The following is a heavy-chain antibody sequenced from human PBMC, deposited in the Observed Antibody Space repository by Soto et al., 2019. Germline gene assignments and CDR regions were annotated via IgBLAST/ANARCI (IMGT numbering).Heavy chain of an antibody. J-gene: IGHJ4*02. V-gene: IGHV4-39*01. CDR3: ARHVGATIFGVVITFIDY. CDR2: IYYSGST. Sequence: QLQLQESGPGLVKPSETLSLTCTVSGGCISSSSYYWGWIRQPPGKGLEWIGSIYYSGSTYYNPSLKSRVTISVDTSKNQFSLKLSSVTASDTAVYYCARHVGATIFGVVITFIDYWGQGTLVTVSS. D-gene: IGHD3-3*01. CDR1: GGCISSSSYY.